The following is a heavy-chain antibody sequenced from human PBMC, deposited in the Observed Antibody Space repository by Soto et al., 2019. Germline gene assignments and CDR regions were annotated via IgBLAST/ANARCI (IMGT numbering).Heavy chain of an antibody. V-gene: IGHV4-39*01. CDR2: VYYNENT. CDR1: GGSINSFAYY. Sequence: SETLSLTCTVSGGSINSFAYYWGWIRQPPGKGLEWIGTVYYNENTYYNPSLKSRVTISVDTAKNQFSLNLRSVTAADTAVYFCARRERYYGSPGWFDPWGQGTLVTVSS. J-gene: IGHJ5*02. D-gene: IGHD3-10*01. CDR3: ARRERYYGSPGWFDP.